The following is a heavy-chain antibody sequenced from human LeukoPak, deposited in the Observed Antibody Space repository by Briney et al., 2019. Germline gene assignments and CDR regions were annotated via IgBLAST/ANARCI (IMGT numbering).Heavy chain of an antibody. D-gene: IGHD1-7*01. CDR3: ARSLELNYFDY. CDR2: ISSSGSTI. V-gene: IGHV3-48*03. CDR1: GFTFGDYA. J-gene: IGHJ4*02. Sequence: PGGSLRLSCTASGFTFGDYAMNWVRQAPGKGLEWVSYISSSGSTIYYADSVKGRFTISRDNAKNSLYLQMNSLRAEDTAVYYCARSLELNYFDYWGQGTLVTVSS.